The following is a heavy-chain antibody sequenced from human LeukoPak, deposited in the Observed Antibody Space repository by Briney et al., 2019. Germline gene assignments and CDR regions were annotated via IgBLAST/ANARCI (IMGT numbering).Heavy chain of an antibody. V-gene: IGHV4-61*01. D-gene: IGHD2-15*01. CDR1: GGSVSSGSHY. CDR2: IYYSGST. J-gene: IGHJ6*02. Sequence: SETLSLTCTVFGGSVSSGSHYWSWIRQPPGRGLEWIGYIYYSGSTNYNPSLKSRVTISVDTSRNQFSLKLSSVTAADTAVYYCARVLHCSGGSCYYYYYGMDVWGQGTTVTVSS. CDR3: ARVLHCSGGSCYYYYYGMDV.